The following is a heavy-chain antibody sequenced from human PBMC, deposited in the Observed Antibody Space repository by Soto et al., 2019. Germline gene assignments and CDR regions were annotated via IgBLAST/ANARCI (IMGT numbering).Heavy chain of an antibody. CDR3: ASLGNDYYYYGMDV. CDR1: GGTFSSYA. J-gene: IGHJ6*02. CDR2: IIPIFGTA. D-gene: IGHD1-1*01. Sequence: SVKVSCKASGGTFSSYAISWVRQAPGQGLEWMGGIIPIFGTANYAQKFQGRVTITADKSASTAYMELSSLRSEDTAVYYCASLGNDYYYYGMDVWAKGPRSPSP. V-gene: IGHV1-69*06.